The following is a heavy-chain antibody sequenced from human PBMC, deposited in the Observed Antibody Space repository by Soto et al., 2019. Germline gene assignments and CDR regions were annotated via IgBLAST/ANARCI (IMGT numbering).Heavy chain of an antibody. V-gene: IGHV4-39*01. J-gene: IGHJ5*02. CDR2: FYSGST. CDR3: ATTRGIAVGGSFDH. D-gene: IGHD6-13*01. CDR1: GATIGSRSSY. Sequence: SETLSLTCIVSGATIGSRSSYWGWIRQPPGKGLEWVGTFYSGSTYNNPSLKSRVTISVDTSKNQFSLKLSSVAAEDTAIYYCATTRGIAVGGSFDHWGQGTLVTVSS.